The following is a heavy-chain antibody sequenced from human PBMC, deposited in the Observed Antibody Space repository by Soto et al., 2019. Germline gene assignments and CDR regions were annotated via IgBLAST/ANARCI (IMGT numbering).Heavy chain of an antibody. CDR3: ARHYYDSSGYHRGGADAFDI. J-gene: IGHJ3*02. V-gene: IGHV1-2*04. D-gene: IGHD3-22*01. CDR2: INPNSGGT. CDR1: GYTFTGYY. Sequence: ASVKVSCKASGYTFTGYYMHWVRQAPGQGLEWMGWINPNSGGTNYAQKFQGWVTMTRDTSISTAYMELSRLRSDDTAVYYCARHYYDSSGYHRGGADAFDIWGQGTMVTVSS.